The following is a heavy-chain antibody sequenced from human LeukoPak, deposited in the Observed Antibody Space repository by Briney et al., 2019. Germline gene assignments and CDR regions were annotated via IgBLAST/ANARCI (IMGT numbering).Heavy chain of an antibody. CDR2: IDIGNGNT. J-gene: IGHJ6*02. V-gene: IGHV1-3*04. CDR1: GYTFTAYD. D-gene: IGHD2-15*01. CDR3: VLWWGRCSEASCYGGMDV. Sequence: GASVTVSCKASGYTFTAYDIHWVRQAPGQRLEWMGWIDIGNGNTKYSQKFQGRVTITRDTTANTAYMELFSLTSEDTAVYYCVLWWGRCSEASCYGGMDVWGQGTTVIVSS.